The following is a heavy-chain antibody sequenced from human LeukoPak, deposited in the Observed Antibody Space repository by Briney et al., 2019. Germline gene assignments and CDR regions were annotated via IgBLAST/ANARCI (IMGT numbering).Heavy chain of an antibody. V-gene: IGHV4-59*01. CDR1: GGSINDYY. CDR2: IYYSGST. CDR3: ARVYTSGWPRTADV. J-gene: IGHJ6*04. D-gene: IGHD6-19*01. Sequence: SETLSLTCTVSGGSINDYYWTWIRQPPGKGLHWLGHIYYSGSTKYSPSLNNRVTMSVDTSKNQFSLKLDAVTAADTAVYYCARVYTSGWPRTADVWGKGTRVTVSS.